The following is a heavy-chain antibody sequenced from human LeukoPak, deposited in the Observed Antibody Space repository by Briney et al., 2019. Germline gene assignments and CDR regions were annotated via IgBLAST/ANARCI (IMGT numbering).Heavy chain of an antibody. CDR1: GFIFNSYW. CDR3: ARGWASSRRKAFDI. V-gene: IGHV3-7*03. D-gene: IGHD3-16*01. J-gene: IGHJ3*02. CDR2: VDRDGSEK. Sequence: GGSLRLSCAASGFIFNSYWMNWLRQAPGKGLEWVANVDRDGSEKYYVGSVKGRFTISRGNAKNSLYLQMNSLRVEDTAVYYCARGWASSRRKAFDIWGQGTIVTVSS.